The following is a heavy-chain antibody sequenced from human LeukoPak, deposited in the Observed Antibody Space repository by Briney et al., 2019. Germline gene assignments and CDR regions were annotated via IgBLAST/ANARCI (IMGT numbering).Heavy chain of an antibody. V-gene: IGHV1-18*01. CDR2: ISPYDGTT. D-gene: IGHD2-15*01. Sequence: ASVKVSCKASGYMFTSSDITWVRQAPGQGLEWMGWISPYDGTTNYAQILQGRVTLTTDTSTNTAYMELRSLRSDYTAVYYCARWYCFGGSCYYYDYWGQGTLVTVSS. J-gene: IGHJ4*02. CDR1: GYMFTSSD. CDR3: ARWYCFGGSCYYYDY.